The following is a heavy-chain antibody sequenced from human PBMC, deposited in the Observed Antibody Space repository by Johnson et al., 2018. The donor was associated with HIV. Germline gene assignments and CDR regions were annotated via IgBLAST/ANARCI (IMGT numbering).Heavy chain of an antibody. Sequence: QVQLVESGGGLVQPGRSLRLSCAASGFTFDDYAMHWVRQAPGKGLEWVAVIPYDGRNKYYADSVKGRFTISRDNSKNTLYLQMNSLRAEDTAVYYCAKDHPQMATIVGAFDIWGQGAMVTVSS. D-gene: IGHD5-24*01. CDR1: GFTFDDYA. V-gene: IGHV3-30*18. CDR3: AKDHPQMATIVGAFDI. J-gene: IGHJ3*02. CDR2: IPYDGRNK.